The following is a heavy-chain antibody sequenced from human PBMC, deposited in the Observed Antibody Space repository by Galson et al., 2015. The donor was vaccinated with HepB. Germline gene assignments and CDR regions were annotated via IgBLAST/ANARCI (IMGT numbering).Heavy chain of an antibody. CDR1: GFTFSNAW. J-gene: IGHJ6*02. Sequence: SLRLSCAASGFTFSNAWMSWVRQAPGKGLEWVGRIKSKTDGGTTDYAAPVKGRFTISRDDSKNTLYLQMNSLKTEDTAVYYCTTWNQYGGYSFYYGMDVWGQGTTVTVSS. CDR3: TTWNQYGGYSFYYGMDV. CDR2: IKSKTDGGTT. V-gene: IGHV3-15*01. D-gene: IGHD3-22*01.